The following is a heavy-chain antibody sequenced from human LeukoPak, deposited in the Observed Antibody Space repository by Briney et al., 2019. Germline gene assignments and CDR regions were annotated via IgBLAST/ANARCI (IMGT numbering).Heavy chain of an antibody. CDR3: TRDLPVPSLVRGIIIYGLIDY. V-gene: IGHV3-21*06. D-gene: IGHD3-10*01. Sequence: GGYLRLSCEATGFTFSSISMNWVRQAPGKGLEWVSSISPDGGATYYADSVKGRFSTSRDNTEISLYLQMNSLRAEDTAVYYCTRDLPVPSLVRGIIIYGLIDYWGQGTLVTVSS. J-gene: IGHJ4*02. CDR1: GFTFSSIS. CDR2: ISPDGGAT.